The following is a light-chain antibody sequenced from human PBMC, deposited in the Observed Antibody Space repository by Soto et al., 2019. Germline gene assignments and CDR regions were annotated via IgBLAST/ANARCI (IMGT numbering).Light chain of an antibody. V-gene: IGKV3-20*01. CDR3: QQYGSSPPYT. CDR1: QSVSSSY. Sequence: EIVLTQSPGTLSLSPGERATLSCRASQSVSSSYLAWYQQKPGQAPRLLIYGASSRATGIPDRFSVSGSGTDLTLTISRLEPEDFAVYYCQQYGSSPPYTFGQGTKLEIK. CDR2: GAS. J-gene: IGKJ2*01.